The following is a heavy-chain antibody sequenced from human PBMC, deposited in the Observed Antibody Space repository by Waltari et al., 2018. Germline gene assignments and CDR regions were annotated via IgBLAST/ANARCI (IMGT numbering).Heavy chain of an antibody. V-gene: IGHV3-33*01. CDR3: ATDYGGNADYFDY. CDR1: GFTFSSYG. D-gene: IGHD4-17*01. J-gene: IGHJ4*02. Sequence: QVQLVESGGGVVQPGRSLRLSCAASGFTFSSYGMHWVRQAPGKGLEWVAVIWYDGSNKQYADSVKGRFTISRDNSKNSLYLQMNSRRAEDTAVYYCATDYGGNADYFDYWGQGTLVTVSS. CDR2: IWYDGSNK.